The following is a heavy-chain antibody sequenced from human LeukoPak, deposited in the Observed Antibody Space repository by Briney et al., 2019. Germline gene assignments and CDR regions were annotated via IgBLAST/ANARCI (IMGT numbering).Heavy chain of an antibody. CDR1: GGSISSYY. CDR2: IYTSGST. Sequence: ETLSLTCTVSGGSISSYYWSWIGQPAGKGLEWIGRIYTSGSTNYNPSLKSRVTMSVDTSKNQFSLKLSSVTAADTAVYYCAREKGLSTVTYDKAFDIWGQGTMVTVSS. CDR3: AREKGLSTVTYDKAFDI. D-gene: IGHD4-17*01. J-gene: IGHJ3*02. V-gene: IGHV4-4*07.